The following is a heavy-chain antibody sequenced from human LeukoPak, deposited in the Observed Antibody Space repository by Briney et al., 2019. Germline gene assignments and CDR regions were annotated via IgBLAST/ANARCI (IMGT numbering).Heavy chain of an antibody. CDR1: GGSIGIYY. CDR2: VYHTGTT. Sequence: SETLSLTCTVSGGSIGIYYWSWIRQPPGKGLEWGGYVYHTGTTSYNPSLKSRVTISVDTSKNHFSVTLNSVTAADTAVYYCARHQHSGREHYYGMDVWGQGAAVTVSS. V-gene: IGHV4-59*08. D-gene: IGHD1-26*01. CDR3: ARHQHSGREHYYGMDV. J-gene: IGHJ6*02.